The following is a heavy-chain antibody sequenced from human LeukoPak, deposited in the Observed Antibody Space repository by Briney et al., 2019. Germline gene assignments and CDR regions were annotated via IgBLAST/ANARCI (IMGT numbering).Heavy chain of an antibody. CDR2: TYDGSNK. D-gene: IGHD6-13*01. CDR1: GFTFSSYG. Sequence: SGRSLRLSCAASGFTFSSYGMHWVRQAPGKGLEWMAVTYDGSNKYYADSVKGRFTISRDNSKNTLYLQMNSLRAEDTAVYYCANSPSIAAAGTHYWGQGTLVTVSS. V-gene: IGHV3-30*18. CDR3: ANSPSIAAAGTHY. J-gene: IGHJ4*02.